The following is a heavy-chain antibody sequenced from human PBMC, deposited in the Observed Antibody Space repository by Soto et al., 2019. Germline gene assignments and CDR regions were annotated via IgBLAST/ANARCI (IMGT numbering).Heavy chain of an antibody. V-gene: IGHV3-48*02. J-gene: IGHJ6*02. Sequence: GGSLRLSCAASGFTFSSYSMNWVRQAPGEGLEWVSYISSSSSTIYYADSVKGRFTISRDNAKNSLYLQMNSLRDEDTAVYYCARALFGAAIYYYYGMDVWGQGTTVTVSS. CDR2: ISSSSSTI. CDR1: GFTFSSYS. D-gene: IGHD3-16*01. CDR3: ARALFGAAIYYYYGMDV.